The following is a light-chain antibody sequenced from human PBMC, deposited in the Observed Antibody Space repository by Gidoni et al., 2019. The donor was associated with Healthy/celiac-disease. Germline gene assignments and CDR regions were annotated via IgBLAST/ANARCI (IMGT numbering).Light chain of an antibody. V-gene: IGKV2-28*01. CDR2: FGS. CDR1: QSLLHSNGYNC. Sequence: DIVMTQSPLSLPVSPGEPASISCRSSQSLLHSNGYNCLDWYLQKPGQSPQLLIYFGSNRASGGADRFSGSGSGTDFTLKISRVEAEDVGVYYCMQALQTPLTFGGGTKVEIK. CDR3: MQALQTPLT. J-gene: IGKJ4*01.